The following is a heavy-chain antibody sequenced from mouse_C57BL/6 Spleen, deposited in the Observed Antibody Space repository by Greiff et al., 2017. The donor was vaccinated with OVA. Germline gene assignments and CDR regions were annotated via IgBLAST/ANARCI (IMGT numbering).Heavy chain of an antibody. V-gene: IGHV1-85*01. Sequence: VQLQQSGPELVKPGASVKLSCKASGYTFTSYDINWVKQRPGQGLEWIGWIYPRDGSTKYNEKFKGKATLTVDTSSSTAYMELHSLTSEDSAVYFCAREEGYYYGSSPWFAYWGQGTLVTVSA. D-gene: IGHD1-1*01. CDR1: GYTFTSYD. CDR3: AREEGYYYGSSPWFAY. J-gene: IGHJ3*01. CDR2: IYPRDGST.